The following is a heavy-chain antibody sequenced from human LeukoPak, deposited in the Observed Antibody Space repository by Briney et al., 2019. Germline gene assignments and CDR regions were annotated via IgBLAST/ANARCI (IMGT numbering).Heavy chain of an antibody. CDR1: GFTFTNAW. D-gene: IGHD4-17*01. CDR2: IYYSGST. Sequence: KPGGSLRLSCAASGFTFTNAWMSWVRQSPGKGLEWIGYIYYSGSTNYNPSLKSRVTISVDTSKNQFSLKLSSVTAADTAVYYCARGDGEDWFDPWGQGTLVTVSS. J-gene: IGHJ5*02. V-gene: IGHV4-59*01. CDR3: ARGDGEDWFDP.